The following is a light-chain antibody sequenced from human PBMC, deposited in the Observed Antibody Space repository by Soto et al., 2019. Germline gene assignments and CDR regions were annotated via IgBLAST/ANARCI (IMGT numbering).Light chain of an antibody. CDR3: QQYGSSPRT. V-gene: IGKV3-20*01. Sequence: LPQSPGTLSLSPGEGATLSCRTSQRVDNNFVAWYQQKPGQAPRLLIYGASTRATGIPDRFSGSGFGTAFTPTITRLESEDFAVYYCQQYGSSPRTFGQGTKVDIK. J-gene: IGKJ1*01. CDR2: GAS. CDR1: QRVDNNF.